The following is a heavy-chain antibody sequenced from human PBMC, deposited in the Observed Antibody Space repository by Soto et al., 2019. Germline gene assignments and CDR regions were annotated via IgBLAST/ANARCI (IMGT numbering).Heavy chain of an antibody. CDR1: GYTFTSYG. CDR3: ARDADILTAYYTSGWFYP. V-gene: IGHV1-18*01. Sequence: GASVKVSCKASGYTFTSYGLTGVRQAPGQGLEWMGWISAYSTNTNYAQKFQGRVTLTTDTSTSTAYMELRSLRSDDRAVYYCARDADILTAYYTSGWFYPWGQGTLVTVSS. J-gene: IGHJ5*02. CDR2: ISAYSTNT. D-gene: IGHD3-9*01.